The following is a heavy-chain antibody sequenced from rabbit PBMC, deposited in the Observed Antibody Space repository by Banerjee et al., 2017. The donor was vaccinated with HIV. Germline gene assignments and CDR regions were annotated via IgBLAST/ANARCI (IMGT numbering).Heavy chain of an antibody. CDR1: GFSFSSSYW. D-gene: IGHD8-1*01. CDR2: IYTGSANT. V-gene: IGHV1S45*01. J-gene: IGHJ4*01. CDR3: ARSYDGTSYYRYNL. Sequence: QEQLVESGGGLVQPEGSLTLTCTASGFSFSSSYWICWVRQAPGKGLEWIGCIYTGSANTYYANWAKGRFTISKTSSTTVTLQMTSLTAADTATYFCARSYDGTSYYRYNLWGPGTLVTVS.